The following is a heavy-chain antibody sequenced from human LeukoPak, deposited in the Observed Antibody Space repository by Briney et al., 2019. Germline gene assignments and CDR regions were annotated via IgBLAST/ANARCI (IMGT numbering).Heavy chain of an antibody. V-gene: IGHV3-23*01. CDR3: AKGSRRYCSGGSCYYY. D-gene: IGHD2-15*01. J-gene: IGHJ4*02. CDR1: GFTFSSYG. Sequence: GGSLRLSCAASGFTFSSYGMSWVRQAPGKGLEWVSAISGSGGSTYYADSVKGRFTISRDNSKNTLYLQMNSLRAEDTAVYYCAKGSRRYCSGGSCYYYWGQGTLVTVSS. CDR2: ISGSGGST.